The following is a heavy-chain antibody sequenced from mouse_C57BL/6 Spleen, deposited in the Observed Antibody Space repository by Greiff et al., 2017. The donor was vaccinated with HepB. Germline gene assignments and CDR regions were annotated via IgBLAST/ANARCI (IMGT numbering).Heavy chain of an antibody. CDR1: GYTFTSYW. CDR3: ARGFLDY. Sequence: VQLQQPGAELVKPGASVKLSCKASGYTFTSYWMQWVKQRPGQGLEWIGEIDPSDSYTNYNQKFKGKATLTVDTSSSTAYMQLSSLTSEDSAVYYWARGFLDYWGQGTTLTVSS. V-gene: IGHV1-50*01. J-gene: IGHJ2*01. CDR2: IDPSDSYT.